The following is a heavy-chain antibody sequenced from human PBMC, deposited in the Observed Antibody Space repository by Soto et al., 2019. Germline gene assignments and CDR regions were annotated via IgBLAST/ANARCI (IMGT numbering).Heavy chain of an antibody. CDR3: ARDPRSITGTTSSEDFQF. CDR1: GGTFSGYA. D-gene: IGHD1-20*01. J-gene: IGHJ1*01. V-gene: IGHV1-69*01. Sequence: QAHLMQSGAEVKKPGSSVKVSCKASGGTFSGYAISWVRQRPGRGLEWMGGIIPIFGITTYAEKFQGRITLAADESTGTAFMDLRSLISEETAVYYCARDPRSITGTTSSEDFQFWG. CDR2: IIPIFGIT.